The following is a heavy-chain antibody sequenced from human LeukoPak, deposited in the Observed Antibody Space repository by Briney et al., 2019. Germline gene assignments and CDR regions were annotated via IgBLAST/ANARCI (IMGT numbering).Heavy chain of an antibody. Sequence: PGGSLRLSCAASGFTFSSYAMHWVRQAPGKGLEWVSYISSSGSTIYYADSVKGRFTISRDNAKNSLYLQMNSLRAEDTAVYYCARASLWFGELLSEFVYWGQGTLVTVSS. J-gene: IGHJ4*02. CDR2: ISSSGSTI. CDR3: ARASLWFGELLSEFVY. CDR1: GFTFSSYA. V-gene: IGHV3-48*03. D-gene: IGHD3-10*01.